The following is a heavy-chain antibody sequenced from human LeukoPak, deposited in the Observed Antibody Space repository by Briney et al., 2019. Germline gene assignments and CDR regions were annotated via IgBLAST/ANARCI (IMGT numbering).Heavy chain of an antibody. J-gene: IGHJ4*02. CDR3: ARDLKGRRVAPFKLGFDY. D-gene: IGHD1-26*01. V-gene: IGHV3-33*01. CDR1: GFTFSSYG. CDR2: IWYDGSNK. Sequence: HPGGSLRLSCAASGFTFSSYGMHWVRQAPGKGLEWVAVIWYDGSNKYYADSVKGRFTISRDNSKNTLYLQMNSLRAEDTAVYYCARDLKGRRVAPFKLGFDYWGQGTLVTVSS.